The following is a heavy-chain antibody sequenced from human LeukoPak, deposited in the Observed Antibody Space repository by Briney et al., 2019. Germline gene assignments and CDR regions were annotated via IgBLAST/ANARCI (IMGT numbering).Heavy chain of an antibody. CDR3: ARRVSSTAVRPNIYQYMDV. J-gene: IGHJ6*03. D-gene: IGHD5-18*01. CDR1: GDSISGYS. Sequence: SETLSLTCTVSGDSISGYSWSWIRQSPEKGLEWIGLIQTSGSTKYKPSLKSQVTISVDTSKNQLSLKVSSVTAADTAVYYCARRVSSTAVRPNIYQYMDVWGKGTTVTVSS. V-gene: IGHV4-4*09. CDR2: IQTSGST.